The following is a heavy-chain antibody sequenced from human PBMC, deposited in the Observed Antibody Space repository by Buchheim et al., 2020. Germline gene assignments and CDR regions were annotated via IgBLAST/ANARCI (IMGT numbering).Heavy chain of an antibody. Sequence: QVQLQQWGAGLLKPSETLSLTCAVYGGSFSGYYWSWIRQPPGKGLEWIGEINHSGSTNYNPSLKSRVTISVDTSKNQFSLKLSSVTAADTAVYYCARGRAGLSIAARHHTFDHWGQGTL. V-gene: IGHV4-34*01. CDR2: INHSGST. CDR3: ARGRAGLSIAARHHTFDH. D-gene: IGHD6-6*01. CDR1: GGSFSGYY. J-gene: IGHJ4*02.